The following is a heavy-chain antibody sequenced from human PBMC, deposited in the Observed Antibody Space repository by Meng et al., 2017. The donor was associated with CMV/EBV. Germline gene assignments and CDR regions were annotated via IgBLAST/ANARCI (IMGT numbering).Heavy chain of an antibody. CDR2: INNDGSST. Sequence: GESLKISCAASGFTFSSYWMHWVRQAPGKGLVWVSRINNDGSSTSYADSVKGRFTISRDNAKNTLYLQMNSLRAEDTAVYYCARRGYSSRNWFDPWGQGTLVTVSS. CDR1: GFTFSSYW. J-gene: IGHJ5*02. V-gene: IGHV3-74*01. D-gene: IGHD6-19*01. CDR3: ARRGYSSRNWFDP.